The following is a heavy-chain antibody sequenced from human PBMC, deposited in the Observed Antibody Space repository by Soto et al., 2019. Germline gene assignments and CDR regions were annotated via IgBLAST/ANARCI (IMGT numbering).Heavy chain of an antibody. CDR1: GYTFTSYG. J-gene: IGHJ4*02. D-gene: IGHD2-15*01. CDR3: ARASTYWCGGSCYIFSAYY. CDR2: ISAYNGNT. V-gene: IGHV1-18*04. Sequence: ASVKVSCKASGYTFTSYGISWVRQAPGQGLEWMGWISAYNGNTNYAQKLQGRVTMTTDTSTSTAYMELRSLRSDDTAVYYCARASTYWCGGSCYIFSAYYWGQGSLVPVAS.